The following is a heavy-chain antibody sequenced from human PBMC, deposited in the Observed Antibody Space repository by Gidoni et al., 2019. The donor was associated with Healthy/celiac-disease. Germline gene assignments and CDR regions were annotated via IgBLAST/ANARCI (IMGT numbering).Heavy chain of an antibody. CDR3: AKPLGGYDYVGY. J-gene: IGHJ4*02. V-gene: IGHV3-23*01. CDR1: GFTFSSYA. CDR2: ISGSGGST. Sequence: EVQLLESGGGLVQPGGSLRLSCPASGFTFSSYAMSWVRQAPGKGLEWVSAISGSGGSTYYADSVKGRFTISRDNSKNTLYLQMYSLRAEDTAVYYCAKPLGGYDYVGYWGQGTLVTVSS. D-gene: IGHD5-12*01.